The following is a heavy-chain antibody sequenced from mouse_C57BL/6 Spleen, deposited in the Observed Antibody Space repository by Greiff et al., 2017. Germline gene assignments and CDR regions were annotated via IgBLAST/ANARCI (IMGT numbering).Heavy chain of an antibody. Sequence: VKLQQPGAELVMPGASVKLSCKASGYTFTSYWMHWVKQRPGQGLEWIGEIDPSDSYTNYNQKFKGKSTLTVDKSSSTAYMQLSSLTSEDSAVYYCAYYSNYVGFAYWSRGTRVTVAA. J-gene: IGHJ3*01. CDR1: GYTFTSYW. D-gene: IGHD2-5*01. CDR3: AYYSNYVGFAY. CDR2: IDPSDSYT. V-gene: IGHV1-69*01.